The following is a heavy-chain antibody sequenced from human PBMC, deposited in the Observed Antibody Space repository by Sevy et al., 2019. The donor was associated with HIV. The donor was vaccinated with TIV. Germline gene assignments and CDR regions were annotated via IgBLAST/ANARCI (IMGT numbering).Heavy chain of an antibody. J-gene: IGHJ5*02. CDR1: GFSFIDYY. CDR3: AGGKYGFDP. V-gene: IGHV3-11*04. CDR2: ISPSAKTT. Sequence: GGSLRLSCAASGFSFIDYYWGWIRQAPGKGLEWVSHISPSAKTTYYEGSVEGRFTISRDKAKKSLYLQMSSLRAEDTAVYYCAGGKYGFDPWGQGTLVTFSS. D-gene: IGHD2-2*01.